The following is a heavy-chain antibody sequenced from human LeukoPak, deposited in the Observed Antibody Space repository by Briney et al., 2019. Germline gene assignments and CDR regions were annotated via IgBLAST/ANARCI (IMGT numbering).Heavy chain of an antibody. J-gene: IGHJ4*02. CDR1: GFTFDDYA. Sequence: GGSLRLSCAASGFTFDDYAMHWVRQAPGKGLEWVSGISWNSGSIGYADSVKGRFTISRDNAKNSLYLQMNSLRAEDMALYYCAKGQSYSSGWFDYWGQGTLVTVSS. CDR2: ISWNSGSI. V-gene: IGHV3-9*03. D-gene: IGHD6-19*01. CDR3: AKGQSYSSGWFDY.